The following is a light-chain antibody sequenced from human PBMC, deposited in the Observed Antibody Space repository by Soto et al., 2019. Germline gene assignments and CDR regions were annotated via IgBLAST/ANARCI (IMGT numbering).Light chain of an antibody. CDR1: QSVSNNY. V-gene: IGKV3-20*01. J-gene: IGKJ2*01. CDR2: GSS. CDR3: QQYGSSPPYT. Sequence: EVVLTQSPGTLSLSPGERATLSCRASQSVSNNYLAWYQQKPGQSHKLLIFGSSDRSTGMPDRFSGSGSGTDFTLTISSLEPEDFAVYYCQQYGSSPPYTFGQGTKLEIK.